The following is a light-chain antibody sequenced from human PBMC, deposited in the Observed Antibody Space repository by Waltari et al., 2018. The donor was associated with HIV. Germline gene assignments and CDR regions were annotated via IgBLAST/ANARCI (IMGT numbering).Light chain of an antibody. J-gene: IGKJ5*01. CDR2: DAS. V-gene: IGKV3-15*01. CDR3: QQYNNWPPVT. CDR1: QSIRSN. Sequence: EILMTQSPATLSVSPGERATLSCRASQSIRSNLAWYQQKPGQAPRLLLYDASTRATGIPARFGGSGSGTEFTLTITSLQSEDFAVYYCQQYNNWPPVTFGQGTRLEIK.